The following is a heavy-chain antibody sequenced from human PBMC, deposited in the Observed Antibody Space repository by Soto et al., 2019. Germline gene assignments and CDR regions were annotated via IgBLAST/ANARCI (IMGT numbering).Heavy chain of an antibody. Sequence: QVQLVQSVAEVKKPGSSVKVSCKASGGTFSSYAISWVRQAHGQGLEWMGGIIPIFGTANYAQKFQGRVTITADESTSTAYMELSSLRSEDTAVYYCARNSREVGVTMPGDYWGQGTLVTVSS. V-gene: IGHV1-69*01. J-gene: IGHJ4*02. CDR2: IIPIFGTA. CDR1: GGTFSSYA. CDR3: ARNSREVGVTMPGDY. D-gene: IGHD1-26*01.